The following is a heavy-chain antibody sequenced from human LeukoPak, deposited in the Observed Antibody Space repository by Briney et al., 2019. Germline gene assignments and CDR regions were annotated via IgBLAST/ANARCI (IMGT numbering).Heavy chain of an antibody. Sequence: GSLRLSCAASGFTVSSNYMSWVRQAPGKGLEWVSVIYSGGSTYYADSVKGRFTISRDNSKNTLYLQMNSLRAEDTAVYYCARDPTPSGYDQIDYWGQGTLVTVSS. J-gene: IGHJ4*02. CDR1: GFTVSSNY. CDR3: ARDPTPSGYDQIDY. V-gene: IGHV3-66*02. D-gene: IGHD5-12*01. CDR2: IYSGGST.